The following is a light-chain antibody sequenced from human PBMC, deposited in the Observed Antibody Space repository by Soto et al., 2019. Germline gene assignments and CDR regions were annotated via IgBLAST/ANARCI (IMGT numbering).Light chain of an antibody. CDR3: SSYTSSSTPVV. CDR1: SSDIGGYNY. Sequence: QSALTQPASVSGSPGQSITISCTGTSSDIGGYNYVSWYQQHPGKAPKLMIYDVSHRPSRVSNRFSGSKSGNTASLTISGLQAEDEADYYCSSYTSSSTPVVFGGGTQLTVL. V-gene: IGLV2-14*01. CDR2: DVS. J-gene: IGLJ2*01.